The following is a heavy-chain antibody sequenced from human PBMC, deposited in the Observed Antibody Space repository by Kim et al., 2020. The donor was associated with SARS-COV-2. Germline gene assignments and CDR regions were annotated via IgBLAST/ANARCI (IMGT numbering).Heavy chain of an antibody. Sequence: ASVKVSCKASGYTFTSYAMNWVRQAPGQGLEWMGWINTNTGNPTYAQGFTGRFVFSLDTSVSTAYLQISSLKAEDTAVYYCARDLESSGWSHPYSDYGMDVWGQGTTVTVSS. CDR1: GYTFTSYA. D-gene: IGHD6-19*01. J-gene: IGHJ6*02. V-gene: IGHV7-4-1*02. CDR2: INTNTGNP. CDR3: ARDLESSGWSHPYSDYGMDV.